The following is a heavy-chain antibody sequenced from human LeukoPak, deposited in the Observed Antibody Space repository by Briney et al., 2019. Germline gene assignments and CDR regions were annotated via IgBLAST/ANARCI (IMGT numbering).Heavy chain of an antibody. V-gene: IGHV3-48*04. Sequence: GGTLRLSCAASGFTFSSYGMSWVRQAPGKGLEWVSYISSSGGTIYYADSVKGRFTISRDNAKSSLYLQMNSLRAEDTAAYYCARNSGGLRYSDWFNPYYFDYWGQGTLVTVSS. D-gene: IGHD3-9*01. J-gene: IGHJ4*02. CDR3: ARNSGGLRYSDWFNPYYFDY. CDR2: ISSSGGTI. CDR1: GFTFSSYG.